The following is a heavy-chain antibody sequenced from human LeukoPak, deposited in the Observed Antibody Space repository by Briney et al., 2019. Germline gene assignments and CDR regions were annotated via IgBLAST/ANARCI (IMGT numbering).Heavy chain of an antibody. CDR3: ARVPYSGYVRTRLDYYMDV. J-gene: IGHJ6*03. D-gene: IGHD5-12*01. Sequence: ASVKVSCKASGYTFTGYYMHWVRQAPGQGLEWMGWINPNSGGTNYAQKFQGRVTMTRNTSISTAYMELSRLRSDDTAVYYCARVPYSGYVRTRLDYYMDVWGKGTTVTVSS. CDR2: INPNSGGT. CDR1: GYTFTGYY. V-gene: IGHV1-2*02.